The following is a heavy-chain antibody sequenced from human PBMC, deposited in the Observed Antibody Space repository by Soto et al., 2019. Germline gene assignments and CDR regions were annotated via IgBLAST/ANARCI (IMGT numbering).Heavy chain of an antibody. V-gene: IGHV1-69*13. Sequence: SVKVSCKASGYTFTSYGISWVRQAPGQGLEWMGGIIPSFGTANYAQKFQGRVTITADESTSTAYMELSSLRSEDTAVYYCARDPVALAGRVLEFDPWGQGTLVTVSS. J-gene: IGHJ5*02. CDR2: IIPSFGTA. CDR1: GYTFTSYG. D-gene: IGHD2-8*02. CDR3: ARDPVALAGRVLEFDP.